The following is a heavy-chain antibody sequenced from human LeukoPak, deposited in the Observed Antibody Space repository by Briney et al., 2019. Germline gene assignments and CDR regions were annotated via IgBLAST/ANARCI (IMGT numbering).Heavy chain of an antibody. CDR2: MNPNSANT. J-gene: IGHJ4*02. CDR3: ARGEQRRGGLDY. D-gene: IGHD1/OR15-1a*01. Sequence: ASVKVSCKASGYTFTSYDINWVRQATGQGPEWMGWMNPNSANTGYAQKFQGRVTITRNTSISTAYMELSSLRSEDTAVYYCARGEQRRGGLDYWGQGTLVTVSS. CDR1: GYTFTSYD. V-gene: IGHV1-8*03.